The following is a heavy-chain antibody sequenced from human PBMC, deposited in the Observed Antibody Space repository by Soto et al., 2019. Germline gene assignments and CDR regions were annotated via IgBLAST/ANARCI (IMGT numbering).Heavy chain of an antibody. CDR2: IYWDDDK. CDR1: GFSLSTSGVG. V-gene: IGHV2-5*02. J-gene: IGHJ4*02. CDR3: AHNNYYDSSGYYYGY. D-gene: IGHD3-22*01. Sequence: QITLKESGPTLVKPTQTLTLTCTFSGFSLSTSGVGVGWIRQPPGKALEWLALIYWDDDKRYSPSMKSRLTITKDTSKNQVVLTMTNMDPVDTATYYCAHNNYYDSSGYYYGYWGQGTLVTVSS.